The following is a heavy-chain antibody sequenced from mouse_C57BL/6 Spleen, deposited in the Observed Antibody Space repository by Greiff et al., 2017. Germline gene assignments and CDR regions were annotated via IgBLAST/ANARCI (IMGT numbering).Heavy chain of an antibody. D-gene: IGHD1-2*01. J-gene: IGHJ2*01. CDR3: ARLLRPYYFDD. CDR1: GYAFSSSW. CDR2: IYPGDGDT. Sequence: QVQLKESGPELVKPGASVKISCKASGYAFSSSWMNWVKQRPGKGLEWIGRIYPGDGDTNYNGKFKGKATLTADKSSSTAYMQLSSLTSEDSAVYFCARLLRPYYFDDWGQGTTLTVSS. V-gene: IGHV1-82*01.